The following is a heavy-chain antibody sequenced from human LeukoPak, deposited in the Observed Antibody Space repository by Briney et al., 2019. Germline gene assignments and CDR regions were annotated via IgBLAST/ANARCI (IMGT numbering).Heavy chain of an antibody. CDR2: INSDGSST. CDR1: GFTFGSYW. CDR3: ARGGIEVAGYVEF. Sequence: GGSLRLSCAASGFTFGSYWMHWVRQAPGKGLVWVSRINSDGSSTTYADSVKGRFTISRDNAKNTLYLQMNSLRAEDTAVYYCARGGIEVAGYVEFWGQGTLATVPS. D-gene: IGHD6-19*01. V-gene: IGHV3-74*01. J-gene: IGHJ4*02.